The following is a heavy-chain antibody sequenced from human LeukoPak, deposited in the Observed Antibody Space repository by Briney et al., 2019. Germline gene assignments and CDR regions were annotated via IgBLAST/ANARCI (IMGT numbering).Heavy chain of an antibody. V-gene: IGHV3-23*01. D-gene: IGHD5-18*01. CDR2: ISGSGSST. CDR3: AYLQLWPRDYYYYGMDV. J-gene: IGHJ6*02. Sequence: PGGSLRLSCAASGFTFSSYAMSWVRQAPGKGLEWVSAISGSGSSTYYADSVKGRFTISRDNSKNTLYLQMNSLRAEDTAVYYCAYLQLWPRDYYYYGMDVWGQGTTVTVSS. CDR1: GFTFSSYA.